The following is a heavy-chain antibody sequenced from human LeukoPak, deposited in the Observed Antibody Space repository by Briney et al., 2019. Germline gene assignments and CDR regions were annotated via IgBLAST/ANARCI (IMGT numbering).Heavy chain of an antibody. V-gene: IGHV3-23*01. J-gene: IGHJ4*02. D-gene: IGHD3/OR15-3a*01. CDR3: AKRGVVIRVILVGFHKEAYYFES. CDR2: ISGSGGST. Sequence: GGSLRLSCAVSGITLSNYGMSWVRQAPGKGLEWVAGISGSGGSTKYTDSVKGRFTISRDNPKNTLYLQMNSLRAEDTAVYFCAKRGVVIRVILVGFHKEAYYFESWGQGAMVTVSS. CDR1: GITLSNYG.